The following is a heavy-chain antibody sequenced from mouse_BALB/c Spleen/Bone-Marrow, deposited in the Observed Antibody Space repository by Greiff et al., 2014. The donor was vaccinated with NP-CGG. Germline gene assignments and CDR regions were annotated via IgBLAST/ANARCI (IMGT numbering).Heavy chain of an antibody. CDR2: IWSDGST. J-gene: IGHJ4*01. CDR1: GFSLTSYG. Sequence: VKLVESGPGLVAPSQSLSITCTISGFSLTSYGVHWVRQPPGKGLEWLVVIWSDGSTTYNSALKSRLSISKDNSKSQVFLQMNSHQTDDEAMSYCARGGSFYAMDYWGQGTSVTVSS. CDR3: ARGGSFYAMDY. V-gene: IGHV2-6-1*01.